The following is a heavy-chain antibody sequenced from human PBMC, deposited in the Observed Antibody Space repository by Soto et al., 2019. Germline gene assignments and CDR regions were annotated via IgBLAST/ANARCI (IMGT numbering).Heavy chain of an antibody. CDR1: GFTFSSYG. CDR2: ISYDGSNK. J-gene: IGHJ4*02. V-gene: IGHV3-30*18. Sequence: QVQLVESGGGVVQPGRSLRLSCAASGFTFSSYGMHWVRQAPGKGLECVAVISYDGSNKYYADSVKGRFTISRDNSKNTLYLQMNSLRAEDTAVYYCAKDSLTVPGPIVVVAATLGYWGQGTLVTVSS. CDR3: AKDSLTVPGPIVVVAATLGY. D-gene: IGHD2-15*01.